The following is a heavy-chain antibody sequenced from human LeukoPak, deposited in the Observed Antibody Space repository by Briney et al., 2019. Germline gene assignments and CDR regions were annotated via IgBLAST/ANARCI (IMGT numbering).Heavy chain of an antibody. J-gene: IGHJ4*02. CDR1: GGSVSSNSAA. CDR2: TYFRSKWYN. Sequence: SQTLSLTCAISGGSVSSNSAAWNWIRQSPSRGLEWLGRTYFRSKWYNGYAASVKSRITINPDTSKNQFSLQLNSVTPEDTAVYYCAGSFSGAIDYWGQGTLVTVSS. CDR3: AGSFSGAIDY. V-gene: IGHV6-1*01. D-gene: IGHD3-10*01.